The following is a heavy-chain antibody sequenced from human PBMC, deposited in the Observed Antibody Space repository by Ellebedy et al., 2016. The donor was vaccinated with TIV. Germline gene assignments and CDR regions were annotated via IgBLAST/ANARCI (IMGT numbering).Heavy chain of an antibody. CDR2: IYPGDSDT. D-gene: IGHD6-13*01. J-gene: IGHJ4*02. V-gene: IGHV5-51*01. CDR3: ARRFYSSSWYEDY. Sequence: GESLKISCKGFGYSFTNYWIAWVRQLPGKGLEWMGIIYPGDSDTRYSPSFQGQVTISADKSISTAYLQWSSLKASDTAMYYCARRFYSSSWYEDYWGQGTLVTVSS. CDR1: GYSFTNYW.